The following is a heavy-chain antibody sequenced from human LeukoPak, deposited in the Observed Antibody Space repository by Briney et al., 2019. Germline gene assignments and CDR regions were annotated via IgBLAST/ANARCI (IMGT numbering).Heavy chain of an antibody. CDR1: GYSFTSYW. CDR3: ARHTPVQVRGVIGGVYYYYYMDV. J-gene: IGHJ6*03. D-gene: IGHD3-10*01. CDR2: IYPGDSDT. Sequence: GESLEISCKGSGYSFTSYWIGWVRQMPGKGLEWMGIIYPGDSDTRYSPSFQGQVTISADKSISTAYLQWSSLKASDTAMYYCARHTPVQVRGVIGGVYYYYYMDVWGKGTTVTISS. V-gene: IGHV5-51*01.